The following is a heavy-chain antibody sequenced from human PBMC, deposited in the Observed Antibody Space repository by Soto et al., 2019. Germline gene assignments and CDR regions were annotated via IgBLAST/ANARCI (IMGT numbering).Heavy chain of an antibody. Sequence: QLQLQESGPGRLKPSQTLPLTSPVSGGSTTSGGYSGSWIRQPPGKGLKWIGYIFHSGSTYHNPSLKSRVTISVDRSKNQFSLKLSSVTAADTAVCYCARVPGLWGRGTLVTVSS. CDR2: IFHSGST. CDR3: ARVPGL. V-gene: IGHV4-30-2*01. J-gene: IGHJ2*01. CDR1: GGSTTSGGYS.